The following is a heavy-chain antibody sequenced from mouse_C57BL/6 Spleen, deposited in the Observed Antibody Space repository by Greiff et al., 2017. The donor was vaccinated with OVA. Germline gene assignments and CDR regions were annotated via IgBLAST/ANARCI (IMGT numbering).Heavy chain of an antibody. CDR1: GYAFSSSW. J-gene: IGHJ4*01. D-gene: IGHD1-2*01. Sequence: QVQLKQSGPELVKPGASVKISCKASGYAFSSSWMNWVKQRPGKGLEWIGRIYPGDGDTNYNGKFKGKATLTADKSSSTAYMQLSSLTSEDSAVYFCARLITTAYYYAMDYWGQGTSVTVSS. V-gene: IGHV1-82*01. CDR2: IYPGDGDT. CDR3: ARLITTAYYYAMDY.